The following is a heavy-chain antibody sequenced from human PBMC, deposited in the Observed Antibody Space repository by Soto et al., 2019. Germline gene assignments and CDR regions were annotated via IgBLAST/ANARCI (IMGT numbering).Heavy chain of an antibody. J-gene: IGHJ4*02. Sequence: GGSLRLSCAASGFTFSSYAMSWVRQAPGKGLEWVSAISGSGGSTYYADSVKGRFTISRDNSKNTLYLRMNSLRAEDTAVYYCAKDWGSSGYYEYYFDYWGQGTLVTVSS. CDR2: ISGSGGST. V-gene: IGHV3-23*01. CDR3: AKDWGSSGYYEYYFDY. D-gene: IGHD3-22*01. CDR1: GFTFSSYA.